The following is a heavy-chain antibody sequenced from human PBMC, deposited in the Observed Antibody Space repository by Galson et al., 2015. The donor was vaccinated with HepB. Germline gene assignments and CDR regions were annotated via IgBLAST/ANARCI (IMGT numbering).Heavy chain of an antibody. CDR1: GFTFNDYN. J-gene: IGHJ4*02. D-gene: IGHD7-27*01. V-gene: IGHV3-21*01. CDR2: INSDRTYI. CDR3: ARDPPLGAPLDY. Sequence: SLRLSCAASGFTFNDYNMIWVRQAPGKGLEWVSSINSDRTYIYYADSVRGRFTISRDNAKNSLYLQMNSLRFEDTAIYYCARDPPLGAPLDYWGQGTLVTVS.